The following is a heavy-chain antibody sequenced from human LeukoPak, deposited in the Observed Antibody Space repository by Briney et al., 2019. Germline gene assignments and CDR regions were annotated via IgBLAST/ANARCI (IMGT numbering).Heavy chain of an antibody. J-gene: IGHJ4*01. CDR2: IRQDGGEK. CDR3: ARDGTAAGLYFDL. V-gene: IGHV3-7*01. CDR1: GSTFTSYW. D-gene: IGHD6-13*01. Sequence: GGSLRLSCAVSGSTFTSYWMNWVRQAPGKGLEWVASIRQDGGEKYYVDSVKGRFTISRDNTKNSLYLQMSSLRAEDTAVYYCARDGTAAGLYFDLWGQGTLVTVSS.